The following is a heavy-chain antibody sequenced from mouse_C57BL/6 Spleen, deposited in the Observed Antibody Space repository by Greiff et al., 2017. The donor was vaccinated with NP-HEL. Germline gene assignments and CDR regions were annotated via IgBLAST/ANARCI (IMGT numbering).Heavy chain of an antibody. CDR2: IDPEDGET. D-gene: IGHD2-2*01. Sequence: VQLKESGAELVKPGASVKLSCTASGFNIKDYYMHWVKQRTEQGLEWIGRIDPEDGETKYAPKFQGQATIPADTSSNTAYLQLSSLTSEDTAVYYWARGRVKGYWYFDVWGTGTTVTVSS. J-gene: IGHJ1*03. CDR3: ARGRVKGYWYFDV. CDR1: GFNIKDYY. V-gene: IGHV14-2*01.